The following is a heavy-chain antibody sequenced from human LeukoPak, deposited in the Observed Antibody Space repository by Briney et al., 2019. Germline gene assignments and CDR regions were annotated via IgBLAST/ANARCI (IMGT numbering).Heavy chain of an antibody. D-gene: IGHD5-24*01. CDR1: GFTFSSYS. V-gene: IGHV3-21*01. J-gene: IGHJ4*02. CDR2: ISSSSSYI. Sequence: GGSLRLSCAASGFTFSSYSMNWVRQAPGKGLEWVSSISSSSSYIYYADSVKGRFTISRDSAKNSMYLQMDSLRAEDTAVYYCARVRRDGYYFDSWGQGTLVTVSS. CDR3: ARVRRDGYYFDS.